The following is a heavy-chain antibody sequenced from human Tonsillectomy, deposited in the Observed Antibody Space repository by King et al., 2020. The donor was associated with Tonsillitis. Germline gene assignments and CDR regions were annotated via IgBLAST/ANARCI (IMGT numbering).Heavy chain of an antibody. CDR3: AKEAAPYYGHYVDF. CDR2: ISYDGSNS. CDR1: GFIFSSYG. V-gene: IGHV3-30*18. Sequence: VQLVESGGGVVQPGRSLRLSCAASGFIFSSYGIHWVRQAPGKGLEWVAVISYDGSNSYYADSVKGRFTISRDNSKNTLYLQINSLRAEDTAVYYCAKEAAPYYGHYVDFWGQGTLVTVSS. D-gene: IGHD4-17*01. J-gene: IGHJ4*02.